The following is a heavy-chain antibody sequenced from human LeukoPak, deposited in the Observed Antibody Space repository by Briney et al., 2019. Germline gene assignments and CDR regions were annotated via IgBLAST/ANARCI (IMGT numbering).Heavy chain of an antibody. Sequence: GRSLRLACPAFGFTFSSYAMHWVRQAAGKGLEWVAVISYDGSNKYYADSVKGRFTTSRDNSKNTLYLQMNSLRAEDTTVYYCARDSRVATTNERKYYYYMDDWGKGTTVTVSS. V-gene: IGHV3-30*01. CDR3: ARDSRVATTNERKYYYYMDD. CDR1: GFTFSSYA. D-gene: IGHD5-12*01. J-gene: IGHJ6*03. CDR2: ISYDGSNK.